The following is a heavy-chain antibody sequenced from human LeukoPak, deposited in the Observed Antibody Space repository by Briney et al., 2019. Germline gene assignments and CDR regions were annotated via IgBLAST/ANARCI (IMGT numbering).Heavy chain of an antibody. V-gene: IGHV3-48*02. CDR2: ISSSSSTI. CDR3: ARGTTIYYYDSSGYYPHDY. Sequence: PGGSLRLSCAASGFTFSSYSMNWGRQAPGKGLEWVSNISSSSSTIYYADSVKGRFTISRDNAKNSLYLQMNSLRDEDTAAYYCARGTTIYYYDSSGYYPHDYWGQGTLVTVSS. J-gene: IGHJ4*02. CDR1: GFTFSSYS. D-gene: IGHD3-22*01.